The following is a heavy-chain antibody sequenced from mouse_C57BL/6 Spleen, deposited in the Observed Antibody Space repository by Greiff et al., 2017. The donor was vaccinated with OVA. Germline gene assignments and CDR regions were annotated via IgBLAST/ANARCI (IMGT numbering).Heavy chain of an antibody. CDR2: IYPRSGNT. D-gene: IGHD1-1*01. CDR3: AREYYGSSYWFAY. J-gene: IGHJ3*01. Sequence: VQLQQSGAELARPGASVTLSCKASGYTFTSYGISWVKQRTGQGLEWIGEIYPRSGNTYYNEKFKGKATLTADKSSSTAYMELRSLTSEDSAVYFCAREYYGSSYWFAYWGQGTLVTVSA. CDR1: GYTFTSYG. V-gene: IGHV1-81*01.